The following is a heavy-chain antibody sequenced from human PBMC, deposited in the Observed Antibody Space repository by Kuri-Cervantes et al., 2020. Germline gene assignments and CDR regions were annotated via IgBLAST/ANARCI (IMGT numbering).Heavy chain of an antibody. Sequence: ASVKVSCKASGYTFTSYGISWVRQAPGQGLEWMGWISAYNGNTNYAQKLQGRVTMTRDTSTSTVYMELSSLRSEDTAVYYCAREGAITMLDFNPRYYYYYYGMDVWGQGTTVTVSS. CDR1: GYTFTSYG. CDR3: AREGAITMLDFNPRYYYYYYGMDV. CDR2: ISAYNGNT. V-gene: IGHV1-18*01. J-gene: IGHJ6*02. D-gene: IGHD3-10*02.